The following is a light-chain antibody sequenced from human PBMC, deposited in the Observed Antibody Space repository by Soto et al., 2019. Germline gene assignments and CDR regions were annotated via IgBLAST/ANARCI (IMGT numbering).Light chain of an antibody. CDR1: QSISRY. CDR3: QQVYVYPST. Sequence: IQMTQSPSSLSASVGDRVTISCRTCQSISRYLNWYQQKPGRAPKLLIYGASTLESGVPSRFSGGGSGTDFTLTISSLQPEDFATYYCQQVYVYPSTFGGGTKVDIK. J-gene: IGKJ4*01. CDR2: GAS. V-gene: IGKV1-39*01.